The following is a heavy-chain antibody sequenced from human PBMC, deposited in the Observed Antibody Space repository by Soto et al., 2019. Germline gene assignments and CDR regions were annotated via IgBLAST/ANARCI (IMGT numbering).Heavy chain of an antibody. V-gene: IGHV1-69*13. CDR1: GGTFDNFI. D-gene: IGHD3-16*01. CDR3: ARNGAYSSSLSQYSGMEV. CDR2: IVPMLGTP. J-gene: IGHJ6*01. Sequence: SVKVSCKASGGTFDNFIRNWVRQTPGLGLEWMGGIVPMLGTPTYAEKFKGRVTISATGSTSTMYMEVTSLRSEDTAIYYCARNGAYSSSLSQYSGMEVCGRGNTVTVCS.